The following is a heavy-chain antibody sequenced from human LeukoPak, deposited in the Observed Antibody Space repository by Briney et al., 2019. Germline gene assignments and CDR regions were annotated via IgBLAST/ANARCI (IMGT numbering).Heavy chain of an antibody. CDR2: IYPGDSDT. D-gene: IGHD6-13*01. Sequence: GASLKISCKGSGYSFTSYWIGWVRQMPRKGLEWMGVIYPGDSDTRYSPSFQGQVTISADKSISTAYLQWSSLKASDTAMYYCAISWQQLVRGDYGMDVWGQGTTVTVSS. CDR3: AISWQQLVRGDYGMDV. V-gene: IGHV5-51*01. J-gene: IGHJ6*02. CDR1: GYSFTSYW.